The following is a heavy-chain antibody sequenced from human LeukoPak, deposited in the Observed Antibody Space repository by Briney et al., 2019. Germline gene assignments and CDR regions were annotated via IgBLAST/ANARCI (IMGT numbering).Heavy chain of an antibody. J-gene: IGHJ4*02. CDR1: GFTFSSHG. CDR3: ARAYLLGSYSGKGFDY. CDR2: IRNDGSDK. V-gene: IGHV3-30*02. D-gene: IGHD1-26*01. Sequence: PGGSLRLSCAASGFTFSSHGMHWVRQAPGKGLEWVAFIRNDGSDKYYADSVKGRFTISRDNSKNTLSLQMNSLRAEDTAVYYCARAYLLGSYSGKGFDYWGQGTLVTVSS.